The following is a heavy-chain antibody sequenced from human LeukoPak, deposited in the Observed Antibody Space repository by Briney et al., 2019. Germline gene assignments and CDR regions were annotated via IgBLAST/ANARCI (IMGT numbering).Heavy chain of an antibody. CDR1: GGSLSSYY. Sequence: SETLSLTRTVSGGSLSSYYWSWIRQPPGKGLEWIGYIYSSGSTDYNPSLKSRVTISEDTSKNQFSLKLTSVTAADTAVYYCARRSWFVDYWGQGTLVTVSS. V-gene: IGHV4-59*08. CDR2: IYSSGST. D-gene: IGHD6-13*01. CDR3: ARRSWFVDY. J-gene: IGHJ4*02.